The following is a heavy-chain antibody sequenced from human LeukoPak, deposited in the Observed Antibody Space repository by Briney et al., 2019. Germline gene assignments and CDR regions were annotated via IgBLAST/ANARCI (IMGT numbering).Heavy chain of an antibody. J-gene: IGHJ4*02. D-gene: IGHD3-22*01. CDR2: ISYDGSNK. CDR1: GFTFSSYA. CDR3: ASVPTHYYDSSGYYPGGY. Sequence: PGGSLRLSCAASGFTFSSYAMHWVRQAPGKGLEWVAVISYDGSNKYYADSVKGRFTISRGNSKNTLYLQMNSLRAEDTAVYYCASVPTHYYDSSGYYPGGYWGQGTLVTVSS. V-gene: IGHV3-30*04.